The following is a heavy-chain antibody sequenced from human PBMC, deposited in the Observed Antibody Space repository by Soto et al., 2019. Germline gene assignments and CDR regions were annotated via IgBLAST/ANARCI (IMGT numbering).Heavy chain of an antibody. CDR3: ARGDGDYYDGNGYLGRH. V-gene: IGHV3-74*01. Sequence: EVQLVESGGGIVQPGGSLRLSCTASGFTFSSYWMHWVRQAPGKGLVWVSRIYSDGSRTSYADSAKGRFTISRDNAKNTVYLQMNSLRAEDTAVYYCARGDGDYYDGNGYLGRHWGQGTLVTVSS. CDR2: IYSDGSRT. J-gene: IGHJ4*02. CDR1: GFTFSSYW. D-gene: IGHD3-22*01.